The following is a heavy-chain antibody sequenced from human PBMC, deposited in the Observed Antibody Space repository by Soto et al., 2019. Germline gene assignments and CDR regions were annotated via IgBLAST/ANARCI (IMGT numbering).Heavy chain of an antibody. CDR3: ASHFGVAARPYYYMDV. J-gene: IGHJ6*03. V-gene: IGHV4-34*01. Sequence: SETLSLTCAVYGGSFSGYYWSWIRQPPGKGLEWIGEINHSGSTNYNPSLKSRVTISVDTSKNQFSLKLSSVTAADTTVYYCASHFGVAARPYYYMDVWGKGTTVTVSS. CDR2: INHSGST. CDR1: GGSFSGYY. D-gene: IGHD6-6*01.